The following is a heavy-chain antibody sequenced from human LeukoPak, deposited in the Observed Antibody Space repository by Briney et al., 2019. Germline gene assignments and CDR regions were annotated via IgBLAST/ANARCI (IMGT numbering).Heavy chain of an antibody. CDR2: MRDDGSRQ. CDR3: AKEQIVGGGSTSASFDS. CDR1: TFSFSYLG. V-gene: IGHV3-30*02. D-gene: IGHD6-6*01. Sequence: GQSLRLSCPVSTFSFSYLGMHWDRQVPGKGLEWLAFMRDDGSRQLYRDSVKGRFTISRDTSKNALHLLMKSVRAEDTAVYYCAKEQIVGGGSTSASFDSWGLGTLVTVSS. J-gene: IGHJ4*02.